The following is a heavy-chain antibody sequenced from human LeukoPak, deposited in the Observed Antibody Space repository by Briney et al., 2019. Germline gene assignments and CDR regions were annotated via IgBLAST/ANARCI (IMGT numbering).Heavy chain of an antibody. Sequence: GGSLRLSCAASGFTFSSHWVHWVRQAPGKGLVWVSHINNDGRSTRYADSVKGRFTISRDNAKNTVYLQMNSLRVEDTAVYYCARDSNTVWYFDLWGRGTLVTVSS. V-gene: IGHV3-74*01. CDR2: INNDGRST. D-gene: IGHD2-8*02. CDR3: ARDSNTVWYFDL. CDR1: GFTFSSHW. J-gene: IGHJ2*01.